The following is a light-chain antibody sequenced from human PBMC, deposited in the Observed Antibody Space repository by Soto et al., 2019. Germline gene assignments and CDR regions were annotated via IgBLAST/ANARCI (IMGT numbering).Light chain of an antibody. CDR3: QHYGNSPPGT. V-gene: IGKV3-20*01. CDR2: GAS. Sequence: EIVLTQSPGTLSLSPGERATLSCRASQSVSSSYLAWYQQKPGQAPRLLIYGASSRATGIPDRFSYSESGTDFTLTISRLEPEDFAVYYCQHYGNSPPGTFGQGTKVEIK. J-gene: IGKJ1*01. CDR1: QSVSSSY.